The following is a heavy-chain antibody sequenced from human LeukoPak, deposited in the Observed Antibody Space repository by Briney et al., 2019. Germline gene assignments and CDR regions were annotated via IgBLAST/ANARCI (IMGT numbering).Heavy chain of an antibody. CDR3: ARHLRKYPGAFDI. CDR1: GGSISSSSYY. Sequence: SETLSLTCTVSGGSISSSSYYWGWIRQPPGKGLEWIGSIYYSGSTYYNPSLKSRVTISVDTSKNQFSLKLSSVTAADTAVYYCARHLRKYPGAFDIWGQGTMVTVSS. CDR2: IYYSGST. D-gene: IGHD6-6*01. J-gene: IGHJ3*02. V-gene: IGHV4-39*01.